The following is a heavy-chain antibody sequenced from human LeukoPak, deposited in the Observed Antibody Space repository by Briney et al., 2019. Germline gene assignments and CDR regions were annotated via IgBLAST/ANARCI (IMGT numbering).Heavy chain of an antibody. CDR3: ARLGSGGFGELWGHFDY. CDR2: IYPGDSDT. Sequence: GESLKISCKGSGYSFSNYWIAWVRQMPGKGLECMGIIYPGDSDTRYSPSFQGQVTISADKSISTAYLQWSSLEASDTAMYYCARLGSGGFGELWGHFDYWGQGTLVTVSS. V-gene: IGHV5-51*01. J-gene: IGHJ4*02. CDR1: GYSFSNYW. D-gene: IGHD3-10*01.